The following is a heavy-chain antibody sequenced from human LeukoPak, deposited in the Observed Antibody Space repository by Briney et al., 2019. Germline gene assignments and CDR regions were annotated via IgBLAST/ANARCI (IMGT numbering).Heavy chain of an antibody. J-gene: IGHJ6*02. CDR1: GYSFTNYW. CDR2: IYPGDSDT. Sequence: GEALQISFQGSGYSFTNYWIGWVRPMPGKGLGWMGIIYPGDSDTRYSPSFQGQVTISADKSISTAYLQWSSLKASDTAMYYCARHGPLLEPPRGMDVWGQGTTVTVSS. CDR3: ARHGPLLEPPRGMDV. D-gene: IGHD1-1*01. V-gene: IGHV5-51*01.